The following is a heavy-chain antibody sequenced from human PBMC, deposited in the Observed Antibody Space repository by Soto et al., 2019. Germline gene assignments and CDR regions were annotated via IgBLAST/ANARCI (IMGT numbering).Heavy chain of an antibody. D-gene: IGHD1-1*01. CDR1: GYTFTNYA. CDR2: INAGNADK. CDR3: ARGRWTQTTADYYLDY. Sequence: QVQLVQSGAEVREPGASVKISCKASGYTFTNYAIHWVRQAPGQRPEWMGWINAGNADKKYSEKFQGRVIITRDTSATTTYMDLSSLKSEDTAVYYCARGRWTQTTADYYLDYWGQGTLVTVSS. V-gene: IGHV1-3*01. J-gene: IGHJ4*02.